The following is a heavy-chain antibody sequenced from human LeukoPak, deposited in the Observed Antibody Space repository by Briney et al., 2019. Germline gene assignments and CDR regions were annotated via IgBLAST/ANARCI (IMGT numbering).Heavy chain of an antibody. J-gene: IGHJ4*02. D-gene: IGHD5-12*01. CDR3: AREYSASEH. V-gene: IGHV1-2*02. Sequence: GASVKVSCKASGYTFVGYYLHWVRQALGQGLEWMAWIHPYTGNTHYAQKFQGRITVTRDTSVSTTYMELSWLTSDDTARYYCAREYSASEHWGQGTLVTVSS. CDR2: IHPYTGNT. CDR1: GYTFVGYY.